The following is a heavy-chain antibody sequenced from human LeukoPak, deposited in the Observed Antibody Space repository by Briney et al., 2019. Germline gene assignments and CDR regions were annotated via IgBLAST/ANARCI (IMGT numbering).Heavy chain of an antibody. V-gene: IGHV6-1*01. CDR2: TYYRSKWYN. D-gene: IGHD1-26*01. Sequence: SQTLSLTCAISGDSVSSNSAAWNWIRQSPSRGLEWLGRTYYRSKWYNDYAVSVKSRITINPDTSKNQFSLQLNSVTPEDTAVYYCARDRLSGSYPRFSWFDPWGQGTLVTVSS. J-gene: IGHJ5*02. CDR3: ARDRLSGSYPRFSWFDP. CDR1: GDSVSSNSAA.